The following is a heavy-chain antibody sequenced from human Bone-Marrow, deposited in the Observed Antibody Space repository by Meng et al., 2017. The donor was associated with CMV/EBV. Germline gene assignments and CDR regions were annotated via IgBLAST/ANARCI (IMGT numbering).Heavy chain of an antibody. V-gene: IGHV3-33*06. CDR2: IWYDGSNK. Sequence: GGSPKIPFAASGFTFSNYGMHWVRQAPGKGQEWVAVIWYDGSNKYYTDSVKGRFTISRDNSKNTLYLQMSSLRAEDTAGYYCAKVGSYGTDYYYGMDVWGQGTTVTVSS. J-gene: IGHJ6*02. D-gene: IGHD5-18*01. CDR3: AKVGSYGTDYYYGMDV. CDR1: GFTFSNYG.